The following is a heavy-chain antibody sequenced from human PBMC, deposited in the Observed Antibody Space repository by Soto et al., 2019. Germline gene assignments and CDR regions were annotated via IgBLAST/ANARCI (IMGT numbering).Heavy chain of an antibody. CDR2: INGSGSFT. CDR3: AREWVTMGY. V-gene: IGHV3-74*01. Sequence: GGSQRLSCAASAFTFKDHGRHWVRQVPGKGPVWVSRINGSGSFTSYADSVKGRFTISRDNAKNSLYLQMNSLRAEDTAVYYCAREWVTMGYWGQGTLVTVSS. J-gene: IGHJ4*02. CDR1: AFTFKDHG. D-gene: IGHD3-10*01.